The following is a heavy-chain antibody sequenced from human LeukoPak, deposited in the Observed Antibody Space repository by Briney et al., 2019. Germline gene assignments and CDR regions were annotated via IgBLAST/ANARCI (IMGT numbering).Heavy chain of an antibody. CDR1: GFTFGAYR. CDR2: IRKKAYGGTT. Sequence: GGSLRLSCTASGFTFGAYRMSWVRQAPGEGLEWVGFIRKKAYGGTTVYAASVKGRFTISRDDSKSIAYLQMNSLKTEDTAVYYCARDDSPDDYWGQGTLVTVSS. V-gene: IGHV3-49*04. D-gene: IGHD3-22*01. J-gene: IGHJ4*02. CDR3: ARDDSPDDY.